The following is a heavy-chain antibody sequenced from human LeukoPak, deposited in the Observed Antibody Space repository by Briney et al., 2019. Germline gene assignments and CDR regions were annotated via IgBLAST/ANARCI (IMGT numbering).Heavy chain of an antibody. J-gene: IGHJ4*02. Sequence: PGGSLRLSCAASGFTFSSYSMNWVRQAPGKGLEWVGHITNKTNGGTTDYAAPVKGRFIISRDDSKKTLYLQMNRLRTEDTAVYYCARGLCTSSRCYQGPFDFWGQGTLVTVSS. V-gene: IGHV3-15*01. CDR2: ITNKTNGGTT. D-gene: IGHD2-2*01. CDR1: GFTFSSYS. CDR3: ARGLCTSSRCYQGPFDF.